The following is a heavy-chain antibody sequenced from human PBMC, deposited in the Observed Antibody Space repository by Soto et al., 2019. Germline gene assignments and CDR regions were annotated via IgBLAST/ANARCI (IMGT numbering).Heavy chain of an antibody. CDR1: GYTFTSYD. D-gene: IGHD4-17*01. CDR2: MNPNSGNT. V-gene: IGHV1-8*01. CDR3: AKVRGTVSASD. J-gene: IGHJ4*02. Sequence: QVQLVQSGAEVKKPGASVKVSCKASGYTFTSYDINWVRQATGQGLEWMGWMNPNSGNTGYAQKFQGRVTMTRNTSISTAYMDLSSRRSAGTGVYYCAKVRGTVSASDLGQGTLVTVCS.